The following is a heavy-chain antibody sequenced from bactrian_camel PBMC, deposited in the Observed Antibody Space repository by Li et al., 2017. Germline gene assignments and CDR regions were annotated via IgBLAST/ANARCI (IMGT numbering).Heavy chain of an antibody. D-gene: IGHD5*01. V-gene: IGHV3S53*01. CDR1: GYSFSSAC. CDR2: IDSKGNT. CDR3: APDSSPQMGCY. Sequence: VQLVESGGGSVQAGGSLRLSCVASGYSFSSACMGWFRQAPGKKRVGVAGIDSKGNTSYADSVEGRFTISKDNAKTTTWLQMNNLKLDDTAMYYCAPDSSPQMGCYWTRGTQVTVS. J-gene: IGHJ4*01.